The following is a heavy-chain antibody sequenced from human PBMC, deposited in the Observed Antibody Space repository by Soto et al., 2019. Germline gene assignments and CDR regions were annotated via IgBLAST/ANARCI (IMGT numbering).Heavy chain of an antibody. J-gene: IGHJ4*02. Sequence: ASVKVSCKASGYTFTSYAMHWVRQAPGQRLEWMGWINAGNGNTKYSQKIQGRVTITRDTSASTAYMELSSLRFEDTALYFCASCPQNCITSSPCCLFFDYWGQGTLVTVSS. D-gene: IGHD3-10*01. V-gene: IGHV1-3*01. CDR2: INAGNGNT. CDR3: ASCPQNCITSSPCCLFFDY. CDR1: GYTFTSYA.